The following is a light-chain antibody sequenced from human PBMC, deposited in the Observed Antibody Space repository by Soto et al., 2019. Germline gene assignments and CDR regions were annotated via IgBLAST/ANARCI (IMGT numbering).Light chain of an antibody. CDR1: QSVDNY. CDR3: QQRSNWPPWT. J-gene: IGKJ1*01. Sequence: EVVLTQSPATLSLSPGERVTLSCRASQSVDNYLAWYQQKPGQAPRLLIYDASNRATGIPARFSGSGSGTDFTLTISSLEPEDFAVYYCQQRSNWPPWTFGQGTKVDIK. V-gene: IGKV3-11*01. CDR2: DAS.